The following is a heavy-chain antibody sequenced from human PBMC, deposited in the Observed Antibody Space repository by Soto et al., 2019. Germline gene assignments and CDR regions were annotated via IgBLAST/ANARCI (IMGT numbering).Heavy chain of an antibody. V-gene: IGHV3-23*01. CDR2: ISGSGGST. D-gene: IGHD1-26*01. CDR1: GFTFRSYA. J-gene: IGHJ4*02. Sequence: GGSLRLSCEASGFTFRSYATSWVRQAPGKGLEWVSAISGSGGSTYYADSVKGRFTISRDNSKNTLYLQMNSLRAEDTAVYYCAKTIARRNSGTFDYWGQGTLVTVSS. CDR3: AKTIARRNSGTFDY.